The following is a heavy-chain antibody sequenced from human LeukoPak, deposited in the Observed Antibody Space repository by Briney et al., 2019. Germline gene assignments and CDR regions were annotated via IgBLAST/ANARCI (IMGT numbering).Heavy chain of an antibody. V-gene: IGHV3-33*01. CDR2: IWYDGSNK. CDR3: ARSGIAAAGGYFDY. J-gene: IGHJ4*02. CDR1: GFTFSSYG. Sequence: PGGSLRLSCAASGFTFSSYGIHWVRQAPGKGLEWVAVIWYDGSNKYYADSVKGRFTISRDNSKNTLYLQMNSLRAEDTAVYYCARSGIAAAGGYFDYWGQGTLVTVSS. D-gene: IGHD6-13*01.